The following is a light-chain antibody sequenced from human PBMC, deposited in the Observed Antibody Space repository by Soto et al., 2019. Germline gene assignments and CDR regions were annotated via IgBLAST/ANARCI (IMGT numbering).Light chain of an antibody. CDR1: QSVDSSF. CDR2: GAS. J-gene: IGKJ1*01. CDR3: QHYGSSPRT. Sequence: EIVLTQSPGTLSLSPGERATLSCRASQSVDSSFLAWYQQKPGQAPRLLIFGASRRATGIPDRFSGSGSGTDFTLTISRLEPEDFAVYYWQHYGSSPRTLGQGTKVEIK. V-gene: IGKV3-20*01.